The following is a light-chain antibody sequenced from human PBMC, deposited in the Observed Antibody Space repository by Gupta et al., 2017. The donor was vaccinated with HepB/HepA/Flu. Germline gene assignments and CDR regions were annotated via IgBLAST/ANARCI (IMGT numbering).Light chain of an antibody. CDR2: DVT. Sequence: QSALTQPASVSGSPGQSITISCTGTSSDVGNYNFVSWYQQHPGKAPKLMIYDVTNRPSGVSNRFSGSKSGNTASLTISGLQAEDEADYYCTSYTITSTLVVFGGGTKLTVV. J-gene: IGLJ2*01. CDR1: SSDVGNYNF. CDR3: TSYTITSTLVV. V-gene: IGLV2-14*01.